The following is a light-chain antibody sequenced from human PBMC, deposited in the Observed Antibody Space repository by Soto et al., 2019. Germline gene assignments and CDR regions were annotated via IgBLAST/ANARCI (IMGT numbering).Light chain of an antibody. V-gene: IGKV3-20*01. CDR2: GAS. CDR3: QQYGSSPFLT. CDR1: QSVSSSY. Sequence: EIVLTQSPGTLSLSPGERATLSCRASQSVSSSYLAWYQQKPGQAPRLLIYGASSRATGIPDRFSGSGSGTDFTLTISRLEPEDFAVYYWQQYGSSPFLTFGGGTKVEIK. J-gene: IGKJ4*01.